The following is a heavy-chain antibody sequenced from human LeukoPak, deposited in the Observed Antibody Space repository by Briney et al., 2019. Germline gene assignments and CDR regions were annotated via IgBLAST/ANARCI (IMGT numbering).Heavy chain of an antibody. CDR2: INGDGRIT. J-gene: IGHJ4*02. CDR3: VRRYYEYNVYDRHFDY. D-gene: IGHD5/OR15-5a*01. V-gene: IGHV3-74*03. CDR1: AFTFSRDC. Sequence: TGGSLRLSCAASAFTFSRDCMHWVRQAPGKGLVWFSRINGDGRITTYADSVNGRFTSSRDNAKNTVFLQMNSRRAEDTAVYFCVRRYYEYNVYDRHFDYWGQGILVTVSS.